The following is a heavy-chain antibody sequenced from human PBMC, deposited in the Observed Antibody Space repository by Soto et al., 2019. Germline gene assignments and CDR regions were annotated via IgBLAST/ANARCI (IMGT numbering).Heavy chain of an antibody. CDR2: INPSGGST. CDR1: GYTFTSYY. Sequence: ASVKVSCKASGYTFTSYYMHWVRQAPGQGLEWMGIINPSGGSTSYAQKFQGRVTMTRDTSTSTVYMELSSLRSEDTAVYHCARVPSRIAIFGVAPYFDYWGQGTLVTVSS. CDR3: ARVPSRIAIFGVAPYFDY. D-gene: IGHD3-3*01. J-gene: IGHJ4*02. V-gene: IGHV1-46*01.